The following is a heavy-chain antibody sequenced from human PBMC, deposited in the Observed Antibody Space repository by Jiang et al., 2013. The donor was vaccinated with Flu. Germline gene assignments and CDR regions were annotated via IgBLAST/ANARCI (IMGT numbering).Heavy chain of an antibody. J-gene: IGHJ5*02. Sequence: IYPGDSDTRYSPSFQGHVTISADKSISTAYLQWSSLKASDTAMYYCARQIAAATNWFDPWGQGTLVTVSS. V-gene: IGHV5-51*01. CDR3: ARQIAAATNWFDP. CDR2: IYPGDSDT. D-gene: IGHD6-13*01.